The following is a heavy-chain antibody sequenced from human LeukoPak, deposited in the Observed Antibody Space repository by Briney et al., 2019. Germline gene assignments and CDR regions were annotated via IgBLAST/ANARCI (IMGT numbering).Heavy chain of an antibody. CDR2: ISSGSHHK. CDR1: GFTFSRFS. J-gene: IGHJ3*02. CDR3: ATRLTADSYEASDI. Sequence: PGGSLRLSCAGSGFTFSRFSMIWVRQAPGKGLDWVASISSGSHHKYHADSVKGRFTVSRDNDKNSLFLQMNSLRAEDTALYYCATRLTADSYEASDIWGQGTMVTVSS. D-gene: IGHD6-13*01. V-gene: IGHV3-21*06.